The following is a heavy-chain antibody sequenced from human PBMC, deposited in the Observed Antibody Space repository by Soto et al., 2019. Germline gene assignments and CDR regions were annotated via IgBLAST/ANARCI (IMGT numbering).Heavy chain of an antibody. J-gene: IGHJ4*02. CDR2: IIPILGIA. CDR1: GGTFSSYT. CDR3: ARESDIVVVPAAIHYFDY. V-gene: IGHV1-69*04. D-gene: IGHD2-2*01. Sequence: SVKVSCKASGGTFSSYTISWVRQAPGQGLEWMGRIIPILGIANYAQKFQGRVTITADKSTSTAYMELSSLRSEDTAVYYCARESDIVVVPAAIHYFDYWGQGTLVTVSS.